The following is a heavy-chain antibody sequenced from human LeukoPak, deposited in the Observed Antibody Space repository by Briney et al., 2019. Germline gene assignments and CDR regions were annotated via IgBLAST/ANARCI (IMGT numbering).Heavy chain of an antibody. D-gene: IGHD3-10*01. V-gene: IGHV3-7*01. Sequence: PGGSLRLSCAASGFTFSLYWMNWVRRAPGKGLEWVANIKQDGSEKNYVDSVKGRFSISRDNAKNTLYLQMSSLRAEDTAVYYCARDRGPRTGFMVREAYDYWGQGTLVTVSS. CDR3: ARDRGPRTGFMVREAYDY. CDR1: GFTFSLYW. CDR2: IKQDGSEK. J-gene: IGHJ4*02.